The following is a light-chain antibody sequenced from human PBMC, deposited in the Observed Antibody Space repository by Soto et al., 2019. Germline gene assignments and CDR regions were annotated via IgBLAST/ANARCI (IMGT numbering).Light chain of an antibody. CDR3: QQSYSTPLTT. V-gene: IGKV1-39*01. CDR2: AAS. CDR1: QSISSY. J-gene: IGKJ2*01. Sequence: DIQMTQSPSSLSASVGDRVTITCRASQSISSYLNWYQQNPGKAPKLLIYAASSLQSGVPSRFSGSGSGTDFTLTISSLQPEDFETYDCQQSYSTPLTTFGQGPKLEIK.